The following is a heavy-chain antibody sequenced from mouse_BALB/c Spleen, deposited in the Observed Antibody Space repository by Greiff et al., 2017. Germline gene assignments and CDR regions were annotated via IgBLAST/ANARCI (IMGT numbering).Heavy chain of an antibody. J-gene: IGHJ4*01. Sequence: VQLQQSGAELVRSGPSVTFSCTASGFNFKDYYMHWVQQTPEQGLEWIGWIDPESGDTEYAANFQGKATMTADTSSNTAYLQLSSLTSEDTAVYYWNDYSSGYEDYYAMDYWGQGTSVTVSS. CDR1: GFNFKDYY. D-gene: IGHD3-1*01. CDR2: IDPESGDT. CDR3: NDYSSGYEDYYAMDY. V-gene: IGHV14-4*02.